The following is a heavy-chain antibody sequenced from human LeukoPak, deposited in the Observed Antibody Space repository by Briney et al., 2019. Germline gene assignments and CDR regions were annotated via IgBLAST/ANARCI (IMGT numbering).Heavy chain of an antibody. V-gene: IGHV4-4*02. CDR1: GGSISSSNW. D-gene: IGHD3-9*01. CDR2: IYHSGST. CDR3: ARVSDYDILTGYYRAPYFDY. J-gene: IGHJ4*02. Sequence: PSETLSLTCAVSGGSISSSNWWSWVRQPPGKGLEWIGEIYHSGSTNYNPSLKSRVTISVDTSKNQFSMKLSSVTAADTAVYYCARVSDYDILTGYYRAPYFDYWGQGTLVTVSS.